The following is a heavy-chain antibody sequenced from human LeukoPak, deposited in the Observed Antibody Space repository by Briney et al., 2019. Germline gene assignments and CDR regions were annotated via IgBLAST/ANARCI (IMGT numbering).Heavy chain of an antibody. V-gene: IGHV3-33*01. J-gene: IGHJ6*02. Sequence: PGRSLRLSCAASGFTFSSYGMHWVRQAPGKGLEWVAVIWYDGSNKYYADSVKGRFTISRDNSKNTLYLQMNSLRAEDTAVYYCAREPRVQQWPNYYYYGMDVWGQGTTVTVSS. CDR2: IWYDGSNK. CDR1: GFTFSSYG. D-gene: IGHD6-19*01. CDR3: AREPRVQQWPNYYYYGMDV.